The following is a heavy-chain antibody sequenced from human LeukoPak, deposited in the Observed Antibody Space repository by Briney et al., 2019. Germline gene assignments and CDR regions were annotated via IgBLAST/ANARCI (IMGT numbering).Heavy chain of an antibody. CDR1: GGSISSSSYY. V-gene: IGHV4-39*07. CDR3: ASERDIAAAGRGPNWFDP. CDR2: IYTSGGT. J-gene: IGHJ5*02. D-gene: IGHD6-13*01. Sequence: PSETLSLTCTVSGGSISSSSYYWGWIRQPPGKGLEWIGRIYTSGGTNYNPSLKSRVTMSVDTSKNQFSLKLSSVTAADTAVYYCASERDIAAAGRGPNWFDPWGQGTLVTVSS.